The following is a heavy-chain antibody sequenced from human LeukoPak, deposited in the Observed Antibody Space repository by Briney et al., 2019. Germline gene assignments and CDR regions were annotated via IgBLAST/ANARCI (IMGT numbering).Heavy chain of an antibody. CDR3: ASRLTMFGVGYMDV. J-gene: IGHJ6*03. V-gene: IGHV4-30-4*08. CDR2: IYYSGST. Sequence: SETLSLTCTVSGGSISSGDYYWSWIRQPPGKGLEWIGYIYYSGSTYYNPSLKSRVTISVDTSKSQFSLKLSSVTAADTAVYYCASRLTMFGVGYMDVWGKGTTVTVSS. CDR1: GGSISSGDYY. D-gene: IGHD3-10*02.